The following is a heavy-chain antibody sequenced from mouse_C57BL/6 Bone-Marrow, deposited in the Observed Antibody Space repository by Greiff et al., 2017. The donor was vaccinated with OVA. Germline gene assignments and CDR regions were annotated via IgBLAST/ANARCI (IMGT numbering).Heavy chain of an antibody. CDR3: ARDPYGSSYLEDY. CDR1: GYTFTSYG. J-gene: IGHJ3*01. D-gene: IGHD1-1*01. V-gene: IGHV1-81*01. Sequence: QVQLQQSGAELARPGASVKLSCKASGYTFTSYGISWVKQRPGQGLEWIGEIYPRSGNTYYNEKFKGKATLTADKSSSTAYMELRILTSEDSAVFYCARDPYGSSYLEDYWGRGTLVTVTA. CDR2: IYPRSGNT.